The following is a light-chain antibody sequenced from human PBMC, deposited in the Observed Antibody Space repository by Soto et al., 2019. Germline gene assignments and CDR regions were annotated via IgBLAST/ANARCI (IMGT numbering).Light chain of an antibody. CDR3: QQSYSGPLT. CDR1: QSVSSN. Sequence: EIVMTQSPAILSVSPGERATLSCRASQSVSSNLGWYQQKPGQAPRLLIYDASTRATGVPARFSGSGSGTDFTLSISSLQPEDFATYYCQQSYSGPLTFGGGTKVDI. J-gene: IGKJ4*01. CDR2: DAS. V-gene: IGKV3-15*01.